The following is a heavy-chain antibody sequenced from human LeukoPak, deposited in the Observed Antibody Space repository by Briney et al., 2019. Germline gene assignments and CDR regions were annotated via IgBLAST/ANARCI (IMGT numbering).Heavy chain of an antibody. CDR2: GDHTGGT. D-gene: IGHD2-8*01. CDR3: AKNGQRGFSFDP. J-gene: IGHJ5*02. V-gene: IGHV4-34*01. CDR1: GGSFTGYY. Sequence: SETLSRTCAGDGGSFTGYYWSWIRQPPGKGLEWGGEGDHTGGTKYNPSLKSRVTISADSSKNQFSLKWYSMTAADTGLYYCAKNGQRGFSFDPWGQGTLVIVAS.